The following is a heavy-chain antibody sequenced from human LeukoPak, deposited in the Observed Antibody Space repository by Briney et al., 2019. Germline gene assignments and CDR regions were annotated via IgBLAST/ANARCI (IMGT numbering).Heavy chain of an antibody. J-gene: IGHJ4*02. Sequence: GGSLRLSCAASGFTFSSYAMSWVRQAPGKGLEWVSAISGSGGSTYYADSVKGRFTTSRDNSKNTLYLQMNSLRAEDTAVYYCAKSKDRYCSGGSCSFYWGQGTLVTVSS. CDR1: GFTFSSYA. V-gene: IGHV3-23*01. CDR2: ISGSGGST. D-gene: IGHD2-15*01. CDR3: AKSKDRYCSGGSCSFY.